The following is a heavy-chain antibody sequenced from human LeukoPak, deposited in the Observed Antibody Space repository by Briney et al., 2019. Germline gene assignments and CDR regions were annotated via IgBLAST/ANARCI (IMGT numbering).Heavy chain of an antibody. Sequence: SVKVSCKASGGTFSSYAISWVRQAPGQGLEWMGRIIPIFGTANYAQKFQGRVTITTDESTSTAYMELRSLRSDDTAVYYCARVRVGYGHYFDYWGQGTLVTVSS. J-gene: IGHJ4*02. CDR3: ARVRVGYGHYFDY. CDR1: GGTFSSYA. D-gene: IGHD5-18*01. V-gene: IGHV1-69*05. CDR2: IIPIFGTA.